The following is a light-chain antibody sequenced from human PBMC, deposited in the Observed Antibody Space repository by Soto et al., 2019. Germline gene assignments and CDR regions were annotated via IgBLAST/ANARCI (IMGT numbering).Light chain of an antibody. Sequence: QSVLTQPPSASGTPGQKVTITCTGSSSNIGSNYVYWYQHLPGTAPKLLIFSDNERPSGVPERFSGSKSGTSASLAISGLRSEDEADYYCSTWDASLKTYVFGSGTKGTVL. J-gene: IGLJ1*01. CDR2: SDN. CDR3: STWDASLKTYV. V-gene: IGLV1-47*02. CDR1: SSNIGSNY.